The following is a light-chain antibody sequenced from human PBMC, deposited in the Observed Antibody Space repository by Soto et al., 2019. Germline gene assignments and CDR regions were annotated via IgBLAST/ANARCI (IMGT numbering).Light chain of an antibody. V-gene: IGKV3-11*01. CDR3: QQRSKWPLT. Sequence: EIVLTQSPATLSLSPGERATLSCRASQSVSSYLAWYQQKPGQAPRLLIYDASNRATGIPARFSGSGSGTDFTLTISILEPLDVAVNNGQQRSKWPLTFGGSTTVAI. CDR2: DAS. J-gene: IGKJ4*01. CDR1: QSVSSY.